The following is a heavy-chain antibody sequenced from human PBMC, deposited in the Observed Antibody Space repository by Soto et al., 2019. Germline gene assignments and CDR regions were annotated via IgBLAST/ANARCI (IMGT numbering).Heavy chain of an antibody. V-gene: IGHV4-34*01. Sequence: SETLSLTCSVSSGSFVGYYWNWIRQPPGRGLEWIGEINHSGNTNYNPSLKSRVTISADASKNQFSLKVISVTAADTAVYYCARDAKSYYYDTTKYYFDSWGQGTLVTVSS. CDR3: ARDAKSYYYDTTKYYFDS. CDR2: INHSGNT. J-gene: IGHJ4*02. D-gene: IGHD3-9*01. CDR1: SGSFVGYY.